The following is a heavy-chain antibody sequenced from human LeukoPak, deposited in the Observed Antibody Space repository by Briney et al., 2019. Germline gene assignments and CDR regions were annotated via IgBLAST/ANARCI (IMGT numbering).Heavy chain of an antibody. V-gene: IGHV4-39*01. CDR1: GGSISSSSYY. Sequence: SETLSLTCTVSGGSISSSSYYWGWIRPPPGKGLEWIGSIYYSGSTYYNPSLKSRVTISVDTSKNQFSLKLRSVTAADTAVYYCARQWVYYDSSGYYLDYFDYWGQGTLVTVSS. J-gene: IGHJ4*02. CDR2: IYYSGST. CDR3: ARQWVYYDSSGYYLDYFDY. D-gene: IGHD3-22*01.